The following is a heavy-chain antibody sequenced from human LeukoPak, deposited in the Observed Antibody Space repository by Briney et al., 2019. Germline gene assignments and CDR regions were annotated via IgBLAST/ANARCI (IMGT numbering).Heavy chain of an antibody. D-gene: IGHD4-17*01. J-gene: IGHJ4*02. CDR1: GGSISSSSYY. CDR3: ASHSRGGDYVSLFDY. CDR2: IYYSGST. Sequence: RSETLSLTCTVSGGSISSSSYYWGWIRQPPGKGLEWIGSIYYSGSTYYNPSLKSRVTISVDTSKNQFSLKLSSVTAADTAVYYCASHSRGGDYVSLFDYWGQGTLVTVSS. V-gene: IGHV4-39*01.